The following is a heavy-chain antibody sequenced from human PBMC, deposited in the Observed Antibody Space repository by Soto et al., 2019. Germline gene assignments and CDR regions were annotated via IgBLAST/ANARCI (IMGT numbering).Heavy chain of an antibody. CDR3: ARLLVAGITYYIDF. CDR1: GVSLSSSGVG. D-gene: IGHD2-21*01. J-gene: IGHJ4*02. CDR2: IYWDDDK. V-gene: IGHV2-5*02. Sequence: QITLKESGPTLVKPTQTLTLTCTFSGVSLSSSGVGVGWIRQPPGKALEWLTFIYWDDDKRYSPSLKSRLTITKDTSKNQVVLTLTNMDPVDTATYYCARLLVAGITYYIDFWGQGTLLTVSS.